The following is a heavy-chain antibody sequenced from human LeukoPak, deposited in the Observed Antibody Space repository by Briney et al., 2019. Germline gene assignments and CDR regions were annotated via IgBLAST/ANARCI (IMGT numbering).Heavy chain of an antibody. D-gene: IGHD1-1*01. CDR2: IYTGESA. CDR1: GFIVSSNY. V-gene: IGHV3-53*01. Sequence: GGSLRLSCAVSGFIVSSNYMSWVRQAPGKGLEWVSVIYTGESASYADSVKGRFSISRDISENTLYLQMDSLRAGDTAVYYCVRDSRVDNPGLYWGQGTLVTVSS. CDR3: VRDSRVDNPGLY. J-gene: IGHJ4*02.